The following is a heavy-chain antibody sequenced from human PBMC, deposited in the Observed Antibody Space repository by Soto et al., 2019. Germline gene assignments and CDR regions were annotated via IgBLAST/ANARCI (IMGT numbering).Heavy chain of an antibody. CDR1: GGSVSRGSYY. D-gene: IGHD3-10*01. CDR3: ARDRHMVRGVIGVRWFDH. CDR2: IYYSGRT. Sequence: QVQLQESGPGLVKPSETLSLTCTVSGGSVSRGSYYWSWIRQPPGKGLAWLGYIYYSGRTNYNPSLKRLLITVVDTPNNLLSVKLSSVTAADTAVYYCARDRHMVRGVIGVRWFDHCGQGTLVTVSS. V-gene: IGHV4-61*01. J-gene: IGHJ5*02.